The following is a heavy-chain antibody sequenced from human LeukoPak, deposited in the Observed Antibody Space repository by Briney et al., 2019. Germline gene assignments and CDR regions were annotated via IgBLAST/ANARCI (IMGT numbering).Heavy chain of an antibody. CDR2: ISNSSSTI. Sequence: GGSLRLSCAASGFTFSSYSMNWVRQAPGQGLEWCSYISNSSSTIYYADSVKGRFTISTYNAKNSLYLQMNSLRAEDTAVYYCARADVSVVPAIDAFDIWGHGTMVTVSS. V-gene: IGHV3-48*04. D-gene: IGHD2-2*01. CDR1: GFTFSSYS. CDR3: ARADVSVVPAIDAFDI. J-gene: IGHJ3*02.